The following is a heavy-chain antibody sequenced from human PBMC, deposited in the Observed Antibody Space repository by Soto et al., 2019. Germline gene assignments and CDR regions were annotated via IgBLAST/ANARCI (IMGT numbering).Heavy chain of an antibody. J-gene: IGHJ4*02. CDR1: GFTFSSYA. CDR2: ISGSGGST. V-gene: IGHV3-23*01. CDR3: AKDPDYCTNGVCYPHFDY. D-gene: IGHD2-8*01. Sequence: PGGSLRLSCAASGFTFSSYAMSWVRQAPGKGLEWVSAISGSGGSTYYADSVKGRFTISRDNSKNTLYLQMNSLRAEDTAVYYCAKDPDYCTNGVCYPHFDYWGQGTLVTVSS.